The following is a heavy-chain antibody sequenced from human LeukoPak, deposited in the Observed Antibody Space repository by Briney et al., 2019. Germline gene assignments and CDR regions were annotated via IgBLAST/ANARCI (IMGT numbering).Heavy chain of an antibody. J-gene: IGHJ5*02. CDR2: TSYSGDA. V-gene: IGHV4-59*08. CDR1: GAPVRDYY. Sequence: SETLSLTCSVSGAPVRDYYWSWIRQSPGKGLEWIAYTSYSGDADYNPSLRSRVAMSIDTTNNQFSLRLTSVTAADTAVYYCARHAPGYSSGRFDPCGQGILVTVSS. CDR3: ARHAPGYSSGRFDP. D-gene: IGHD3-22*01.